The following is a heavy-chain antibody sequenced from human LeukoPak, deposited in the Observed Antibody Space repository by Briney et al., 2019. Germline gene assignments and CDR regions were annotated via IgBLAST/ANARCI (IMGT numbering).Heavy chain of an antibody. Sequence: NFYSTSLKTRLTISKDTSKNQVVLTMTNMDPVDTAAYYCARDYGSGSYYWYYFDYWGQGTLVTVSS. CDR3: ARDYGSGSYYWYYFDY. V-gene: IGHV2-70*04. CDR2: N. J-gene: IGHJ4*02. D-gene: IGHD3-10*01.